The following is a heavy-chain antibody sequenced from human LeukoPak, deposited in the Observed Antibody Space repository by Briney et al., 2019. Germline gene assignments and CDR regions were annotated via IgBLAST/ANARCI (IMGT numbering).Heavy chain of an antibody. D-gene: IGHD4-17*01. Sequence: SETLSLTCTVSSGSISSYYWSWIRQPPGKGLEWVGYISYSGSTNYNPSLKSRVTISVDTSKNQFSLKLSSVTAADTAAYYCAKGPHYGDYLDYWGQGTLVTVSS. CDR1: SGSISSYY. CDR2: ISYSGST. J-gene: IGHJ4*02. CDR3: AKGPHYGDYLDY. V-gene: IGHV4-59*01.